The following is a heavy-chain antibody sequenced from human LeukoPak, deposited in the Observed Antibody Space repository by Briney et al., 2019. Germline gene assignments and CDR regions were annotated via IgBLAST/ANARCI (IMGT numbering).Heavy chain of an antibody. D-gene: IGHD4-17*01. Sequence: PSETLSLTCTVSGGSISSGGYYWSWIRQHPGKGLEWIGYIYYSGSTHYNPSLKSRVTISVDTSKKQFSLRLSSVTAADTAVYYCAREFQGYGDYVDYWGQGTLVTVSS. V-gene: IGHV4-31*03. CDR3: AREFQGYGDYVDY. J-gene: IGHJ4*02. CDR1: GGSISSGGYY. CDR2: IYYSGST.